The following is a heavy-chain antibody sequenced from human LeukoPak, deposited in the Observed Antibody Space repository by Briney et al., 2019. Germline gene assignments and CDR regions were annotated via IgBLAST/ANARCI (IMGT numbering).Heavy chain of an antibody. CDR2: INHSGST. Sequence: PSETPSLTCAVYGGSFSGYYWSWIRQPPGKGLEWIGEINHSGSTNYNPSLKSRVTISVDTSKNQFSLKLSSVTAADTAVYYCARGKGQGYSSWPGDYSYYGMDVWGQGTTVTVSS. D-gene: IGHD6-6*01. V-gene: IGHV4-34*01. J-gene: IGHJ6*02. CDR3: ARGKGQGYSSWPGDYSYYGMDV. CDR1: GGSFSGYY.